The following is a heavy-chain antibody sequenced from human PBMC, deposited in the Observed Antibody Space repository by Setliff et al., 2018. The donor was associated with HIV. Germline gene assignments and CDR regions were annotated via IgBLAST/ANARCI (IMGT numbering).Heavy chain of an antibody. CDR2: INPSGGST. J-gene: IGHJ4*02. CDR1: GYTFTSYY. V-gene: IGHV1-46*03. D-gene: IGHD2-15*01. Sequence: ASVKVSCKASGYTFTSYYMHWVRQAPGQGLEWMGIINPSGGSTSYAQKFQGRATMTRDTSTSTVYMELSSLRSEDTAVYYCARSRRYCSGGRCYGPGGYWGQGTLVTVSS. CDR3: ARSRRYCSGGRCYGPGGY.